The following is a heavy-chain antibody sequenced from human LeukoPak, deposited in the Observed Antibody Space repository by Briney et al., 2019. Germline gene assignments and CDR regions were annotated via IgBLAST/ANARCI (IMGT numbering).Heavy chain of an antibody. V-gene: IGHV3-53*01. CDR1: GFTVSSNY. Sequence: GGSLRLSCAASGFTVSSNYMSWVRQAPGKGLEWVSVIYSGGSTYYADSVKGRFTISRDSPKNTLYLQMNSLRAEDTAVYYCASHSPYGDYVGYWGQGTLVTVSS. D-gene: IGHD4-17*01. CDR2: IYSGGST. CDR3: ASHSPYGDYVGY. J-gene: IGHJ4*02.